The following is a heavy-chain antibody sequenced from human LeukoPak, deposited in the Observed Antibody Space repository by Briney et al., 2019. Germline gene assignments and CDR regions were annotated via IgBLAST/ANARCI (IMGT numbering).Heavy chain of an antibody. Sequence: GGSLRLSCTPSGFTFSSHAMSWVRQAPGKGLEWVSGISGNGAGTYYGDSVKGRFTISRDNSKNTLYLQMNSLRAEDTAVYYCAKVSWESTKQDFDCWGQGTLVTVSS. V-gene: IGHV3-23*02. CDR2: ISGNGAGT. CDR3: AKVSWESTKQDFDC. CDR1: GFTFSSHA. J-gene: IGHJ4*02. D-gene: IGHD5/OR15-5a*01.